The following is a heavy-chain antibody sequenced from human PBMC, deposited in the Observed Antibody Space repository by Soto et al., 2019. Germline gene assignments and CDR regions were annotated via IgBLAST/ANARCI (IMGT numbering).Heavy chain of an antibody. V-gene: IGHV4-59*03. Sequence: QVHLQESGPGLVKPSETLSLTCNVSGDSISSYFRNWIRQPPGKGLEWIGCIYDSGSTNYSPSLKSRVAISLDTPKNQFSLKVTSVTAADTAVYYCVTSRSAIYGDAFDIWSQGTMVTVSS. CDR3: VTSRSAIYGDAFDI. CDR2: IYDSGST. D-gene: IGHD2-2*01. CDR1: GDSISSYF. J-gene: IGHJ3*02.